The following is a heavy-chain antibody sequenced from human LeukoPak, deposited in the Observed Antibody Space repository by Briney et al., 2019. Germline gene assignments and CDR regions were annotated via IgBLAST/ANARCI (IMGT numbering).Heavy chain of an antibody. D-gene: IGHD2-15*01. CDR1: GFTFRLYE. V-gene: IGHV3-48*03. J-gene: IGHJ4*02. CDR2: ISSSGSAI. Sequence: GGSLRLSCAASGFTFRLYEMNLVRQAPGKGLEWISYISSSGSAIYYADSVKGRFTISRANAKNSLYLQMNSLRAEDTAVYYCARAIPSKDVDYWGQGTLVTVSS. CDR3: ARAIPSKDVDY.